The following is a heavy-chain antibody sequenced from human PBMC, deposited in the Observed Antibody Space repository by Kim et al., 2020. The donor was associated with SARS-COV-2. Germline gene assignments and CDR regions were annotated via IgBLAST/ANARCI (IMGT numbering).Heavy chain of an antibody. J-gene: IGHJ1*01. CDR1: GFSFSNYS. CDR2: ISYGGDTE. V-gene: IGHV3-30-3*01. D-gene: IGHD6-19*01. CDR3: ARGVAVSNSYFQY. Sequence: GGSLRLSCTASGFSFSNYSIHWVRQTPGKGLEWVAVISYGGDTEHYADSVKGRFTISRDNSKNTLYLQMISLRGEDTAVYYCARGVAVSNSYFQYWGQGTLVTVSS.